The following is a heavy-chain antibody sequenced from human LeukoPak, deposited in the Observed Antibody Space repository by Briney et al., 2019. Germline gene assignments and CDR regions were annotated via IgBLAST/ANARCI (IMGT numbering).Heavy chain of an antibody. V-gene: IGHV3-7*03. CDR3: ARAWIELWSHDY. Sequence: GGSLRLSCTASGFTFSSYWMSWVRQAPGKGLEWVANIKQDGSDKYYVDSVKGRFTISKDNAKSSLYLQMNSLRAEDTAVYYCARAWIELWSHDYWGQGTLVTVSS. CDR2: IKQDGSDK. CDR1: GFTFSSYW. D-gene: IGHD5-18*01. J-gene: IGHJ4*02.